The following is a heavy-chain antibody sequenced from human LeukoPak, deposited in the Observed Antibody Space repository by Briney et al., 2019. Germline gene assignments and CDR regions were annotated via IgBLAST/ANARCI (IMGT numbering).Heavy chain of an antibody. V-gene: IGHV3-33*08. J-gene: IGHJ4*02. D-gene: IGHD2-15*01. CDR3: ARKNGGKPDNDFHGYSDH. Sequence: GGSLRLSCAASGFTFTHYWMCWIRQAPGKGLEWVAVIWNDGSKKYYADSVKGRFTISRDNSKNTLYLQMSSLRADNTAVYYCARKNGGKPDNDFHGYSDHWGQGTLVTVSS. CDR1: GFTFTHYW. CDR2: IWNDGSKK.